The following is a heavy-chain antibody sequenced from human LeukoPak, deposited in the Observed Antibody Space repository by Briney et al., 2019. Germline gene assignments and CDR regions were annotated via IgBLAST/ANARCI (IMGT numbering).Heavy chain of an antibody. Sequence: GGSLRLSCAASGFTFSSYSMNWVRQAPGKGLEWVSSISSSSSYIYYADSVKGRFSISRDNAKNSLYLQMNSLRAEDTAVYYCARGGLTYYDILTGYHFDYWGQGTLVTVSS. J-gene: IGHJ4*02. CDR3: ARGGLTYYDILTGYHFDY. D-gene: IGHD3-9*01. V-gene: IGHV3-21*01. CDR1: GFTFSSYS. CDR2: ISSSSSYI.